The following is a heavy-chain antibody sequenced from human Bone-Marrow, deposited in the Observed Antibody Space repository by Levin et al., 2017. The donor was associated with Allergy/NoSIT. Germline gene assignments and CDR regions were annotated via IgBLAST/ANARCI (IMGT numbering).Heavy chain of an antibody. CDR3: ARDLGGSGSHLRWFDP. Sequence: ASVKVSCKASGYTFTSYGISWVRQAPGQGLEWMGWISAYNGNTNYAQKLQGRVTMTTDTSTSTPYMELRSLRSDDTAVYYCARDLGGSGSHLRWFDPWGQGTLVTVSS. D-gene: IGHD3-10*01. V-gene: IGHV1-18*01. J-gene: IGHJ5*02. CDR1: GYTFTSYG. CDR2: ISAYNGNT.